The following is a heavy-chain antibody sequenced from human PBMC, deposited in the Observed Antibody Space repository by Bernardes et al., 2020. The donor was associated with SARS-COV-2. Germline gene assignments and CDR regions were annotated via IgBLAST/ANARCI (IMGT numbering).Heavy chain of an antibody. CDR1: GFIFSSYD. CDR2: ISKSAGSA. Sequence: GGSLRLSCAASGFIFSSYDMSWVRQAPGKGLEWVSGISKSAGSASYADSVKGRFHISRDNSKNTLYLQANSLRADDTALYYCATGDAYYDVLTGSYPFDYWGQGTLVTVSS. CDR3: ATGDAYYDVLTGSYPFDY. D-gene: IGHD3-9*01. J-gene: IGHJ4*02. V-gene: IGHV3-23*01.